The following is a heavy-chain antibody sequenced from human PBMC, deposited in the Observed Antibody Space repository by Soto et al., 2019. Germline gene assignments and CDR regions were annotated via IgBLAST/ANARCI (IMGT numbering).Heavy chain of an antibody. V-gene: IGHV1-8*01. Sequence: QVQLVQSGAEVKKPGASVKVSCKASGYTFPSYEVNWVRQATGQGLEWMGWMNTNSGDTGYAQKFQGRVTRTRNSSISTAYMELSSLRSEDTAVYYCAAMGREYGVPFDYWGQGSLVTVSS. CDR3: AAMGREYGVPFDY. CDR1: GYTFPSYE. J-gene: IGHJ4*02. D-gene: IGHD2-8*01. CDR2: MNTNSGDT.